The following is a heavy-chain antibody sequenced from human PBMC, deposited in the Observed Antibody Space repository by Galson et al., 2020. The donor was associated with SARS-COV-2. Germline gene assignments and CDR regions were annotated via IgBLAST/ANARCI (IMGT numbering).Heavy chain of an antibody. CDR1: GFTFSGYD. CDR2: ISYDGSQK. J-gene: IGHJ3*02. D-gene: IGHD3-16*01. CDR3: ARGDVGYGDAFDI. Sequence: GGSLRLSCAASGFTFSGYDMHWVRQAPGKGLEWVAVISYDGSQKLYADSVKGRFTISRDNSKNTLYLQMTSLRAEDTAVYYCARGDVGYGDAFDIWGQGTMVIVSS. V-gene: IGHV3-30*03.